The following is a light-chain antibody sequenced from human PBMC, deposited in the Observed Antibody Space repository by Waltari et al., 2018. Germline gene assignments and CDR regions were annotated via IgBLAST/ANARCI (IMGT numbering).Light chain of an antibody. J-gene: IGLJ2*01. V-gene: IGLV1-47*01. CDR3: AAWDDSLSGVV. CDR2: RNN. Sequence: QSVLTQPPSASGTPGQRVTIPCSGSSSNIGSHHVYWYQQLPGTAPKLPIYRNNQRPSGVPDRFSGSKSGTSAALAISGLRSEDEADYYCAAWDDSLSGVVFGGGTKLTVL. CDR1: SSNIGSHH.